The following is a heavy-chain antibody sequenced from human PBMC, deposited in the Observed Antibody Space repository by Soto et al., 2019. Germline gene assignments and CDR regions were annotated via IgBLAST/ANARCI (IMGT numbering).Heavy chain of an antibody. V-gene: IGHV1-18*01. J-gene: IGHJ4*02. CDR3: ARNIMITFGGVIVPALFDY. CDR2: ISAYNGNT. Sequence: ASVKVSCKASGYTFTSYCISWVRQAPGQGLEWMGWISAYNGNTNYAQKLQGRVTMTTDTSTSTAYMELRSLRSDDTAVYYCARNIMITFGGVIVPALFDYWGQGTLVTVSS. CDR1: GYTFTSYC. D-gene: IGHD3-16*02.